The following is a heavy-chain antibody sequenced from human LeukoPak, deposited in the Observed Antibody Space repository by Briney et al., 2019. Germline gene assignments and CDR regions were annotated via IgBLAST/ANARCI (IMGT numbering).Heavy chain of an antibody. CDR3: ARDRAYDSSGYFNYYYYYMDV. J-gene: IGHJ6*03. D-gene: IGHD3-22*01. CDR2: IYYSGST. Sequence: SETLSLTCTVSGGSISSSSYYWGWIRQPPGTGLEWIGSIYYSGSTYYNPSLKSRVTISVDTSKNQFSLKLSSVTAADTAVYYCARDRAYDSSGYFNYYYYYMDVWGKGTTVTVSS. V-gene: IGHV4-39*07. CDR1: GGSISSSSYY.